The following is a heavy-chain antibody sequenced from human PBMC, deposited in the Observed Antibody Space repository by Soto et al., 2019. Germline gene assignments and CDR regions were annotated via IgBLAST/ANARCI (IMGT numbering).Heavy chain of an antibody. D-gene: IGHD3-22*01. Sequence: AASVKVSCKASGYTFTSYYMHWVRQAPGQGLEWMGIINPSGGSTSYAQKFQGRVTMTRDTSTSTVYMELSSLRSEDTAVYYCARERITMIGGYYYYGMDVWGQGTTVTVSS. CDR2: INPSGGST. V-gene: IGHV1-46*01. J-gene: IGHJ6*02. CDR1: GYTFTSYY. CDR3: ARERITMIGGYYYYGMDV.